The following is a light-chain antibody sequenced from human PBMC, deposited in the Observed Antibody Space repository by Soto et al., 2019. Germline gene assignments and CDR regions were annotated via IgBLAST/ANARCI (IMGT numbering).Light chain of an antibody. CDR3: HQYYNPPRT. CDR2: WAS. V-gene: IGKV4-1*01. CDR1: QSVLYSSNNKNY. J-gene: IGKJ1*01. Sequence: DIVMTQSPDSLAVSLGERATINCKSSQSVLYSSNNKNYLAWYQQKPGQPPKLLIDWASTRESGVPDRFSGSGSGTDFTLTISSLQAADVAVYYCHQYYNPPRTFGQGTKVEIK.